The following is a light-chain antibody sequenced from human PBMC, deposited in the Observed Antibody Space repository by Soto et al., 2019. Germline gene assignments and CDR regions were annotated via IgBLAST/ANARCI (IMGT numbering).Light chain of an antibody. CDR1: QSISSW. CDR2: DAS. V-gene: IGKV1-5*01. CDR3: QQSYRNPHT. Sequence: DIQMTQSPSTLYASVGDGVTITCRASQSISSWLAWYQQKPGKAPKLLIYDASSLESGVPSRFSGSGSGTDFTLTISSLQPEDFATYFCQQSYRNPHTFGQGTRLEVK. J-gene: IGKJ5*01.